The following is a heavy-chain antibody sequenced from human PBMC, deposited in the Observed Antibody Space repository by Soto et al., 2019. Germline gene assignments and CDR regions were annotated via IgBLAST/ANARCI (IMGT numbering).Heavy chain of an antibody. CDR2: ISSSSSYI. Sequence: GGSLRLSCAASGFTFSSYSMNWVRQAPGKGLEWVSSISSSSSYIYYADSVKGRFTISRDNAKNSLYLQMNSLRAEDTAVYYCARERRGGYDYGYWGQGTLVTVSS. D-gene: IGHD5-12*01. V-gene: IGHV3-21*01. J-gene: IGHJ4*02. CDR3: ARERRGGYDYGY. CDR1: GFTFSSYS.